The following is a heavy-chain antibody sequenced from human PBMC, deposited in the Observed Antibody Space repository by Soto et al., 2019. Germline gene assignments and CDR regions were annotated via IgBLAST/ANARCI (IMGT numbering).Heavy chain of an antibody. CDR2: INPSGGST. V-gene: IGHV1-46*01. J-gene: IGHJ4*02. CDR3: ASAPRDYSGYGDFDY. CDR1: GYTFTSYY. D-gene: IGHD5-12*01. Sequence: ASVKVSCKASGYTFTSYYMHWVRQAPGQGLEWMGIINPSGGSTSYAQKFQGRVTMTRDTSTSTVYMELSSLRSEDTAVYYCASAPRDYSGYGDFDYWGQGTLVTVSS.